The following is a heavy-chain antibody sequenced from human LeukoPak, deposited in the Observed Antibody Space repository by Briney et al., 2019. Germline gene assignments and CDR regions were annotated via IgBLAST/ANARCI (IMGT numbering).Heavy chain of an antibody. CDR3: AREMGPGGVAQAGTTFDY. CDR2: ISTYNGNT. J-gene: IGHJ4*02. D-gene: IGHD1/OR15-1a*01. V-gene: IGHV1-18*01. Sequence: ASVKVSCKASGYTFTRYGISWVRQAPGQGLEWMGRISTYNGNTNYAQKLQGRVTMTTDTTTSTAYMELRSLRSDDTAVYYCAREMGPGGVAQAGTTFDYWGQGTLVTVSS. CDR1: GYTFTRYG.